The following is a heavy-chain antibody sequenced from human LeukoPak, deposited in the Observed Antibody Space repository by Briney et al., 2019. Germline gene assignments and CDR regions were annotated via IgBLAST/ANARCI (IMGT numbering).Heavy chain of an antibody. CDR1: GGSFSGYY. J-gene: IGHJ4*02. CDR2: INHSGST. Sequence: PSETLSLTCAVYGGSFSGYYWSWIRQPPGKGLEWIGEINHSGSTNYNPSLKSRVTISVDTSKNQFSLKLSSVTAADTAVYYCARRPDYYDSSGYSSFFDYWGQGTLVTVSS. V-gene: IGHV4-34*01. D-gene: IGHD3-22*01. CDR3: ARRPDYYDSSGYSSFFDY.